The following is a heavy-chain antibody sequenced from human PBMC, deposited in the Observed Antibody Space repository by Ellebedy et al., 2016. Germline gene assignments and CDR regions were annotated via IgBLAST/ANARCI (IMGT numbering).Heavy chain of an antibody. D-gene: IGHD3-9*01. CDR2: IYYSGST. Sequence: SETLSLTXTVSGGSISSYYWSWIRQPPGKGLEWIGYIYYSGSTNYNPSLKSRVTISVDTSKNQFSLKLSSVTAADTAVYYCARDRRSAYYDILTGPTGFDPWGQGTLVTVSS. CDR1: GGSISSYY. J-gene: IGHJ5*02. CDR3: ARDRRSAYYDILTGPTGFDP. V-gene: IGHV4-59*01.